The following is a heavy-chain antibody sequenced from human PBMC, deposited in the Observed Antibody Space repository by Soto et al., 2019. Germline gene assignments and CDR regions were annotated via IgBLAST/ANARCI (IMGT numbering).Heavy chain of an antibody. CDR3: ARDRLARGIPVAGRIDY. Sequence: PGGSLRLSCAASGFTFSSYSMNWVRQAPGKGLEWVSSISSSSSYIYYADSVKGRFTISRDDADNSLYLQMNSLRVEDTAVYYCARDRLARGIPVAGRIDYWGQGAPVTVSS. J-gene: IGHJ4*02. V-gene: IGHV3-21*01. CDR1: GFTFSSYS. CDR2: ISSSSSYI. D-gene: IGHD6-19*01.